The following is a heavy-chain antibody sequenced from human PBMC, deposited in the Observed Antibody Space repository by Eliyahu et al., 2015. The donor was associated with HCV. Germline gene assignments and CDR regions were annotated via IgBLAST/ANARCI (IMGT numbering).Heavy chain of an antibody. V-gene: IGHV4-39*07. CDR2: IYYSGTT. J-gene: IGHJ5*02. D-gene: IGHD3-22*01. Sequence: QLQLQESGPGLVKPSEPLSLTCTVSGXSIXXSXYYWGWIRQPPGKGLEWIGNIYYSGTTYXNPSLRSRVTISVDTSKNQCSLKLSSMTAADTAVYYCARGYYDTSGYYYFPFEAWGQGALVTVSS. CDR1: GXSIXXSXYY. CDR3: ARGYYDTSGYYYFPFEA.